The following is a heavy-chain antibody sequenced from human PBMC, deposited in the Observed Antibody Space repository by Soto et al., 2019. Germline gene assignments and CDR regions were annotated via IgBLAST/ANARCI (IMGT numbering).Heavy chain of an antibody. CDR2: IIPIFGTA. J-gene: IGHJ5*02. CDR3: ARSGVPAAINPYRNWFDP. D-gene: IGHD2-2*01. Sequence: QVQLVQSGAEVKKPGSSVKVSCKASGGTFSSYAISWVRQAPGQGLEWMGGIIPIFGTANYAQKFQGRVTITADESTSTAYMELSSLRSEDTAVYYCARSGVPAAINPYRNWFDPWGQGTLVTVSS. CDR1: GGTFSSYA. V-gene: IGHV1-69*01.